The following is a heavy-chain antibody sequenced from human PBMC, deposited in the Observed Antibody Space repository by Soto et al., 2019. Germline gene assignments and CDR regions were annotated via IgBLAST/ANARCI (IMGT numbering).Heavy chain of an antibody. D-gene: IGHD1-1*01. CDR1: NDFIRNYY. J-gene: IGHJ5*01. Sequence: SETLSLTCTVSNDFIRNYYWTWIRQPAGKGLEWIGRIYTSGTATYNPSLKSRVIMSVDTSKNEFSLNLTSVTPADTALYYCAGQTTYVSTWFDYWGHGTLVTVSS. CDR2: IYTSGTA. V-gene: IGHV4-4*07. CDR3: AGQTTYVSTWFDY.